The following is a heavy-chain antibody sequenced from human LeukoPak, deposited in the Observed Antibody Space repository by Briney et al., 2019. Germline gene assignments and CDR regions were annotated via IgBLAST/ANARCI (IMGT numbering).Heavy chain of an antibody. CDR2: ISSSGSTI. J-gene: IGHJ4*02. D-gene: IGHD6-6*01. Sequence: GGSLRLSCAASGFTFSDYYMSWIRQAPGKGLEWVSYISSSGSTIYYADSVKGRFTISRDNAKNSLYLRMNSLRAEDTAVYYCARDRVRYSSSPTWGYWGQGTLVTVSS. CDR1: GFTFSDYY. V-gene: IGHV3-11*04. CDR3: ARDRVRYSSSPTWGY.